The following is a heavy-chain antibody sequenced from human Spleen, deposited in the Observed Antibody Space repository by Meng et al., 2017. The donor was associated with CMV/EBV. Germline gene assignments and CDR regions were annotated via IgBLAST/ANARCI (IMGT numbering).Heavy chain of an antibody. CDR2: INHSGRT. J-gene: IGHJ5*02. V-gene: IGHV4-34*01. CDR1: GGSFSGYY. Sequence: SETLSLTCAVYGGSFSGYYWSWIRKPPGKGLEWIGEINHSGRTNYNPSLKSRVTISVDTPKNQFSLKLSSVTAADTAVYYCARDASRFDPWGQGTLVTVSS. CDR3: ARDASRFDP.